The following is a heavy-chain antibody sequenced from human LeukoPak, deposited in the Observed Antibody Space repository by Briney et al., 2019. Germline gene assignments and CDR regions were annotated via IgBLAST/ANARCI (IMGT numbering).Heavy chain of an antibody. V-gene: IGHV1-2*02. D-gene: IGHD1-26*01. Sequence: ASVKVSCKATGYTFTGYYMHWVRQAPGQGHEWKGWMNTNSGGTNYAQKFQGSVTMTRGTSISTAYMELSRLRADDTAVYYCARAGIVGARDFRPFDYWGQGTLVTVSS. CDR3: ARAGIVGARDFRPFDY. CDR2: MNTNSGGT. J-gene: IGHJ4*02. CDR1: GYTFTGYY.